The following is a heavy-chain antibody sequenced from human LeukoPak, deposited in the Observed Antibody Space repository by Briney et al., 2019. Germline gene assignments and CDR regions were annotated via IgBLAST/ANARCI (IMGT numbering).Heavy chain of an antibody. D-gene: IGHD3-16*01. J-gene: IGHJ4*02. CDR2: IYTSGST. Sequence: SETLSLTCTVSGGSISSYYWSWIRQPAGKGLEWIGRIYTSGSTNYNPSLKSRVTMSVDTSKNQFSLKLSSVTAADTAVYYCARDAQDWVSDAFGIWGQGTLVTVSS. CDR3: ARDAQDWVSDAFGI. CDR1: GGSISSYY. V-gene: IGHV4-4*07.